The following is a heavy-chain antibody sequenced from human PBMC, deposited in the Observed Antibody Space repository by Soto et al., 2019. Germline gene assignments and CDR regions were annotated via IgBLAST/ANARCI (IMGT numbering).Heavy chain of an antibody. J-gene: IGHJ4*02. D-gene: IGHD1-20*01. CDR1: GFTFSSYS. CDR2: ISSSSSNYI. Sequence: GGSLRLSCAASGFTFSSYSMNWVRQAPGKGLEWVSSISSSSSNYIYYADSVKGRFTISRDNAKNSLYLQMNSLRAEDTAVYYCARDATYNWNYDYWGQGTLVTVSS. CDR3: ARDATYNWNYDY. V-gene: IGHV3-21*01.